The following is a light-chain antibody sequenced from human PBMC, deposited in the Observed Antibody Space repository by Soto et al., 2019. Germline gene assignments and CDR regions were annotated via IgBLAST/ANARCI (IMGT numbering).Light chain of an antibody. CDR1: QNVYNN. Sequence: EIVMTQSPATLSVSPGEGDTLSCKASQNVYNNLAWYKQRPGQPPRLLIYDASIRATGISARFSGSGYGTEFTLSISSLQSEDFAVYFCQQCRNWPLTFGGGTKV. CDR2: DAS. J-gene: IGKJ4*01. CDR3: QQCRNWPLT. V-gene: IGKV3D-15*01.